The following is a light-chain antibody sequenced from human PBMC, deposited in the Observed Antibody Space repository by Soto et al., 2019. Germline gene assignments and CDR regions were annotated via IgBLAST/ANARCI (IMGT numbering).Light chain of an antibody. CDR1: SSNIGSHP. V-gene: IGLV1-44*01. J-gene: IGLJ1*01. CDR3: ASWDNSLNGLYV. CDR2: GDN. Sequence: QSVLTQPPSASGTPGQRVSISCSGSSSNIGSHPVNWYQRLPGTAPKLLLYGDNQRPSGVPDRFSGSKSGTSASLAISGLQSEDEAHYYCASWDNSLNGLYVFGTGTKVTVL.